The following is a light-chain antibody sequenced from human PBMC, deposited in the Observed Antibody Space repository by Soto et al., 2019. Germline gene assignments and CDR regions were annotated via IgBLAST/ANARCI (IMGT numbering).Light chain of an antibody. CDR2: GNS. J-gene: IGLJ2*01. CDR1: SSNIGAGYD. V-gene: IGLV1-40*01. CDR3: RSYDSSLSVV. Sequence: QAVVTQPTSVSGAPGQRVTISCTGSSSNIGAGYDVHWYQQLPGTAPKLLIYGNSNRPSGVPDRFSGSKSGTSASLAITGLQAEDEADYYCRSYDSSLSVVFGGGTKLTVL.